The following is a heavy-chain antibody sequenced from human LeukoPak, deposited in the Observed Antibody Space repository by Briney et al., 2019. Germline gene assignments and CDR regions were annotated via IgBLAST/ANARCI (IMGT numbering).Heavy chain of an antibody. V-gene: IGHV3-23*01. CDR3: AGRGFGGYGALH. CDR2: ISGSGGST. Sequence: GGSLRLSCAASGFTFSSYAMSWVRQAPGKGLEWVSAISGSGGSTYYADSVKGRFTISRDNSKNTLYLQMNSLRAEDTAVYYCAGRGFGGYGALHWGHGTLVTVSS. D-gene: IGHD5-12*01. CDR1: GFTFSSYA. J-gene: IGHJ4*01.